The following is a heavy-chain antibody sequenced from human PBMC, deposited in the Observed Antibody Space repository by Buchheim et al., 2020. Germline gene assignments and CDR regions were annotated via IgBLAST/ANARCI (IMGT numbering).Heavy chain of an antibody. CDR1: NGSISTYY. D-gene: IGHD3-10*01. V-gene: IGHV4-59*01. J-gene: IGHJ4*02. Sequence: QVQLQESGPGLVKPSETLSLTCTVSNGSISTYYWSWIRQTPEKGLEWIGYVFYSGTTKYNPSLKSRVTISVDTSKNQFSLRLNSVTTADTAIYYCARETMIREVLFFDSWGQGTL. CDR3: ARETMIREVLFFDS. CDR2: VFYSGTT.